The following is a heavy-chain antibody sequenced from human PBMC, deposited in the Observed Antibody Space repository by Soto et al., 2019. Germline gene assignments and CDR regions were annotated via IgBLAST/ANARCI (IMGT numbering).Heavy chain of an antibody. CDR2: ISAYNGNT. CDR3: ARGDYYGSGSYYWESSDYYYYGMDV. D-gene: IGHD3-10*01. J-gene: IGHJ6*02. V-gene: IGHV1-18*04. CDR1: GYTFTSYG. Sequence: ASVKVSCKASGYTFTSYGISWVRQASGQGLEWMGWISAYNGNTNYAQKLQGRVTMTTDTSTSTAYMELRGLRSDDTAVYYCARGDYYGSGSYYWESSDYYYYGMDVWGQGTTVTVSS.